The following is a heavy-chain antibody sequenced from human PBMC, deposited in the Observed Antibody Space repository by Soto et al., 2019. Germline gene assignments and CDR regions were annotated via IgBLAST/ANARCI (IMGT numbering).Heavy chain of an antibody. CDR3: ARQVYGMDV. CDR2: IYYSENT. CDR1: GGSVRNYY. J-gene: IGHJ6*02. V-gene: IGHV4-59*08. Sequence: SETLSLTCTVSGGSVRNYYWSWIRQSPGKGLEWIGYIYYSENTKSHNPSLKSRVTISVDTSKNQFSLKLTSVTAADTAVYYCARQVYGMDVWGQGTTVTVSS.